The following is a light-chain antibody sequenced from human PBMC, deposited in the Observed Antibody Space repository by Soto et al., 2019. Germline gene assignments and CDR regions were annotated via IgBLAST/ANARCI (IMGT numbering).Light chain of an antibody. J-gene: IGKJ4*01. CDR2: AXS. CDR1: QNILYSPNNKDY. Sequence: DSVLPPSRYSLAVSLGERATINCKSSQNILYSPNNKDYLACYQQKPGKTPKLLXYAXSTRESGFPDRXSGSGSGTDFTLTISSLQPEYFATYFCQHGYSTTRTFGGGTKVDIK. V-gene: IGKV4-1*01. CDR3: QHGYSTTRT.